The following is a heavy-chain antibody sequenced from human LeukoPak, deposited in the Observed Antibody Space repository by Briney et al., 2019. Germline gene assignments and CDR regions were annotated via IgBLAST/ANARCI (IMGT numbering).Heavy chain of an antibody. J-gene: IGHJ3*02. Sequence: RRASVKVSCKVSGYTLTELSMHRVRQAPGKGLEWMGGFDPEDGETIYAQKFQGRVTMTEDTSTDTAYMELSSLRSEDTAVYYCATGASRFLEWPLDAFDIWGQGTLVTVSS. CDR3: ATGASRFLEWPLDAFDI. CDR2: FDPEDGET. V-gene: IGHV1-24*01. CDR1: GYTLTELS. D-gene: IGHD3-3*01.